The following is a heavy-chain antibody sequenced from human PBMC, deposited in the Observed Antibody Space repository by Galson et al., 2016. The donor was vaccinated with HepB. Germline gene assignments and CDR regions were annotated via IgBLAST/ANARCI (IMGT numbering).Heavy chain of an antibody. CDR3: ARPTTDAYEYDGSGFSY. Sequence: QSGAEVKKPGESLKISCRGSGYTFNDYWIAWVRQVPGKGLEYMGMIFPDDFDTRYSPSFQGHVTISVDRSTKTAYLQWTSLRASDTATYFCARPTTDAYEYDGSGFSYWGQGTRVIVSA. CDR1: GYTFNDYW. V-gene: IGHV5-51*01. J-gene: IGHJ4*02. D-gene: IGHD3-22*01. CDR2: IFPDDFDT.